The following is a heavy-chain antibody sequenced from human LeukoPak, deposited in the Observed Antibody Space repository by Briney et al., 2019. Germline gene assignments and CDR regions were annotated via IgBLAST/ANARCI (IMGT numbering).Heavy chain of an antibody. Sequence: GGSLRLSCAASGFTFGSYAMSWVRQAPGKGLEWISAISGSGVSTYYADSVKGRFTISRDNSKNTLYLQMNSLRAEDTAVYYCAKVGRGSSSYRDYWGQGTLVTVSS. J-gene: IGHJ4*02. CDR2: ISGSGVST. CDR3: AKVGRGSSSYRDY. V-gene: IGHV3-23*01. CDR1: GFTFGSYA. D-gene: IGHD6-13*01.